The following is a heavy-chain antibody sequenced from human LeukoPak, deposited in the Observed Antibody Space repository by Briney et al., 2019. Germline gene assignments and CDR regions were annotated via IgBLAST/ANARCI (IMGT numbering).Heavy chain of an antibody. J-gene: IGHJ4*02. CDR1: RFTFSSYN. CDR3: AREIQLWSPYFDY. D-gene: IGHD5-18*01. CDR2: ISASSGTI. Sequence: GGSLRLSCAASRFTFSSYNMNWVRQAPGKGLKWISHISASSGTIYYADSVKGRFTISRDNAKDSLYLQMNSLRAEDTAVYYCAREIQLWSPYFDYWGQGTLVTVSS. V-gene: IGHV3-48*04.